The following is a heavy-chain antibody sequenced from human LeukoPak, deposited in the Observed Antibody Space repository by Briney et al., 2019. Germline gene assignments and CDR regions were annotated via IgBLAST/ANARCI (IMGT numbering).Heavy chain of an antibody. CDR1: GYTFTGYY. V-gene: IGHV1-46*01. CDR3: AREAIAAGKNFDY. CDR2: IHPDGETT. Sequence: GASVKVSCKASGYTFTGYYMHWVRQAPGQGLEWVGTIHPDGETTTYGQKFQGRVTMTCDTSTSTVYMDLSSLRSEDTAVYYCAREAIAAGKNFDYWGQGTQVTVSS. J-gene: IGHJ4*02. D-gene: IGHD6-25*01.